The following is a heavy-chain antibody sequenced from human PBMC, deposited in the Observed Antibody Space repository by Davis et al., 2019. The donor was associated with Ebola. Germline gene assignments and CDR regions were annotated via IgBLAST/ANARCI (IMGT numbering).Heavy chain of an antibody. CDR3: AKAQECSSTTCYAFDI. CDR2: ISDGGSGT. J-gene: IGHJ3*02. D-gene: IGHD2-2*01. CDR1: GFTFRSFA. Sequence: GESLKISCAASGFTFRSFAMSWVRQVPGKGLEWVSGISDGGSGTSYADSVKGRFTISRDNSKNTLYLQMNSLRAEDTAVYYCAKAQECSSTTCYAFDIWGQGTMVTVSS. V-gene: IGHV3-23*01.